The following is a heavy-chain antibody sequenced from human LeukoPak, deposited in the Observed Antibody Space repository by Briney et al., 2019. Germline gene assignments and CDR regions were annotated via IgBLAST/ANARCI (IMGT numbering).Heavy chain of an antibody. CDR1: GYSFTTYW. Sequence: GESLKISCKASGYSFTTYWIGWVRQVSGKGLEWMGIIYPGDSDTRYSPSFQGQVTISADKSIRTAYLQWSSLKASDTAIYYCARTVYSSGWYGAFDIWGQGTVVTVSS. CDR2: IYPGDSDT. D-gene: IGHD6-19*01. CDR3: ARTVYSSGWYGAFDI. V-gene: IGHV5-51*01. J-gene: IGHJ3*02.